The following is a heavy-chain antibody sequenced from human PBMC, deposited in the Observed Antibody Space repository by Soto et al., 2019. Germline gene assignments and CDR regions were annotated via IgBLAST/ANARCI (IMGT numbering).Heavy chain of an antibody. J-gene: IGHJ3*02. D-gene: IGHD4-17*01. CDR1: GGTFSSYA. Sequence: SVKVSCKASGGTFSSYAISWVRQAPGQGLEWMGGIIPIFGTANYAQKFQGRVTITADESTSTAYMELSSLRSEDTAVYYCASRGARLRTDAFDICGQGTMVTVSS. V-gene: IGHV1-69*13. CDR2: IIPIFGTA. CDR3: ASRGARLRTDAFDI.